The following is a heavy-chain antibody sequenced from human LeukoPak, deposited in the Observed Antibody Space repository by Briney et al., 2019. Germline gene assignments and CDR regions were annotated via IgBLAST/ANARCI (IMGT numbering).Heavy chain of an antibody. CDR2: INHSGST. V-gene: IGHV4-34*01. CDR1: GGSFSGYY. Sequence: SETLSLTCAVYGGSFSGYYWSWIRQPPGKGLEWIGEINHSGSTNYNPSLKCRVTISIDTSKNQLSLKLTSVTAADTAVYYCARGLGGGNSIYFDYWGQGTLVTVSS. D-gene: IGHD4-23*01. CDR3: ARGLGGGNSIYFDY. J-gene: IGHJ4*02.